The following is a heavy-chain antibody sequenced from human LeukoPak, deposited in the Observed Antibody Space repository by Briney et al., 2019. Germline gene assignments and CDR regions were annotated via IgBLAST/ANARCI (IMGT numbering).Heavy chain of an antibody. CDR3: ARDRGTFYYDSTSHYDAFDI. V-gene: IGHV3-7*01. J-gene: IGHJ3*02. D-gene: IGHD3-22*01. Sequence: GGSLRLSCAASGITFSRYWMSWVRQAPGKGLEWVTCIKQDGSEKYYVDSVKGRFTISRDNAKNSLYLQMNSLRAEDTAVYYCARDRGTFYYDSTSHYDAFDIWGQGTMVTVSS. CDR1: GITFSRYW. CDR2: IKQDGSEK.